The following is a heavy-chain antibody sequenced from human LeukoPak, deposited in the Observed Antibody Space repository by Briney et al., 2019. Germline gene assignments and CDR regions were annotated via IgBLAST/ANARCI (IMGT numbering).Heavy chain of an antibody. CDR2: INHSGST. J-gene: IGHJ6*02. Sequence: SETLSLTCAVYGGFFSGYYWSWIRQPPGKGLEWIGEINHSGSTNYNPSLKSRVTISVDTSKNQFSLKLSSVTAADTAVYYCARGPYDSSGPVYYYYYGMDVWGQGTTVTVSS. CDR3: ARGPYDSSGPVYYYYYGMDV. D-gene: IGHD3-22*01. CDR1: GGFFSGYY. V-gene: IGHV4-34*01.